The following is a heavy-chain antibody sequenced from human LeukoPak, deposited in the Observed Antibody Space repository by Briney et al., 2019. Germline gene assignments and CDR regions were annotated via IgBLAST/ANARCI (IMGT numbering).Heavy chain of an antibody. CDR2: IFYTGST. CDR1: GGSISTYY. V-gene: IGHV4-59*01. CDR3: TRTYSSSSIDY. D-gene: IGHD6-6*01. Sequence: PSETLSLTCTVSGGSISTYYWSWLRQPPGKGLEWLGYIFYTGSTNYNPSLKSRVTMSLDTSKNQFSLKLSSVTAADTAVYYCTRTYSSSSIDYWGQGALVTVSS. J-gene: IGHJ4*02.